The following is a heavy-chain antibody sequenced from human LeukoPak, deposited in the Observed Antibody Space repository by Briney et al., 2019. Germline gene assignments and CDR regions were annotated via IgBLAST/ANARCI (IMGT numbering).Heavy chain of an antibody. Sequence: GASVKVSCKASGFTFTSYAINWVRQAPGQGLEWMGGIIPIFGTANYAQKFQGRVTITADKSTSTAYMELSSLRSEDTAVYYCARDGSGSYYNYWGQGTLVTVSS. CDR1: GFTFTSYA. D-gene: IGHD3-10*01. J-gene: IGHJ4*02. CDR2: IIPIFGTA. V-gene: IGHV1-69*06. CDR3: ARDGSGSYYNY.